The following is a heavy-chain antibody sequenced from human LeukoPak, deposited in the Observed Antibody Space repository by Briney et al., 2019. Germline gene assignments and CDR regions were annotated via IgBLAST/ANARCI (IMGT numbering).Heavy chain of an antibody. D-gene: IGHD4-17*01. CDR2: IYYSGST. V-gene: IGHV4-39*01. J-gene: IGHJ6*03. CDR1: GGSISSSSYY. CDR3: ARLSYGDYLDLPYYYMDV. Sequence: SETLSLTCTVSGGSISSSSYYWGWIRQPPGKGLEWIGSIYYSGSTYYNPSLKSRVTISVDTSKNQFSLKLSSVTAADTAVYYCARLSYGDYLDLPYYYMDVWGKGTTVTISS.